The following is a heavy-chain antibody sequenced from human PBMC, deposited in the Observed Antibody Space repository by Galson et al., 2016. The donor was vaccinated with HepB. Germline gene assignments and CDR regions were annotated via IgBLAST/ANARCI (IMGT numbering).Heavy chain of an antibody. Sequence: PALVKPTQTLTLTCTFSGVSLSTSGVGVGWIRQPPGKALEWLALIHWDDDKGYSPYLKSRLTITKDTSKNQGVLTMTNMDPVDTATYVCAHSLEHGDWRGGYAFDIWGQGTMVTVAS. CDR2: IHWDDDK. V-gene: IGHV2-5*02. D-gene: IGHD2-21*02. CDR3: AHSLEHGDWRGGYAFDI. J-gene: IGHJ3*02. CDR1: GVSLSTSGVG.